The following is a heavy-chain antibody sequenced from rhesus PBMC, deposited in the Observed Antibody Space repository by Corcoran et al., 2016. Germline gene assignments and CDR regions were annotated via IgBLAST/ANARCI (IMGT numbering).Heavy chain of an antibody. D-gene: IGHD4-29*01. CDR1: GGSISRNY. Sequence: QVQLQESGPGLVKPSATLSLTCSVSGGSISRNYWCLTRLGPGEGLEWIGRIYGRGGSTDYNPSLKSQVTISTDTSKNQFSLKLSSVTAADTAVYYCAREGTVAAIGVDYWGQGVLVTVSS. J-gene: IGHJ4*01. V-gene: IGHV4-160*01. CDR3: AREGTVAAIGVDY. CDR2: IYGRGGST.